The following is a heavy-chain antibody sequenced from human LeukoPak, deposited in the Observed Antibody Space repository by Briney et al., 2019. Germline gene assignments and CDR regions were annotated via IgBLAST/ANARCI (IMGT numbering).Heavy chain of an antibody. CDR2: INIDGSSI. V-gene: IGHV3-74*01. CDR1: GFSLRNYW. J-gene: IGHJ3*02. Sequence: PGGSLRLSCVASGFSLRNYWMHWVRQAPGKGLVWVSRINIDGSSISYADSVKGRFTISRDNAKNTLYVQMNSLRAEDTAVYYCARDRYDILTGYNPLGAVDIWGQGTMVTVSS. D-gene: IGHD3-9*01. CDR3: ARDRYDILTGYNPLGAVDI.